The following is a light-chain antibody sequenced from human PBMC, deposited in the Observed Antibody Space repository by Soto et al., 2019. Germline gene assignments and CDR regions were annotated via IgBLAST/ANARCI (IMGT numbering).Light chain of an antibody. V-gene: IGKV3-20*01. CDR3: QQYGRSLT. CDR1: QTVSSTY. J-gene: IGKJ5*01. Sequence: EIVLTHSPVTLSLFPGEKATLSCRASQTVSSTYFAWYQQRPGQPPRLLIYGASRRAAGIPDRFSGSGSGTDFTLTISRLEPEDFAVYYCQQYGRSLTFGQGTRLEIK. CDR2: GAS.